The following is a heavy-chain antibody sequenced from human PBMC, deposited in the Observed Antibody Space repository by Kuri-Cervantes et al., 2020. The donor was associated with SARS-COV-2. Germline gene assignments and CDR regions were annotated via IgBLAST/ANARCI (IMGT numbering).Heavy chain of an antibody. CDR2: ISYDGSNK. Sequence: GESLMISCAASGFTFSSYAMHWVRQAPGKGLEWVAVISYDGSNKYYADSVKGRFTISRDNSKNTLYLQMNSLRAEDTAVYYCARDCAAGIFDYWGQGTLVTVSS. CDR3: ARDCAAGIFDY. D-gene: IGHD1-1*01. V-gene: IGHV3-30-3*01. J-gene: IGHJ4*02. CDR1: GFTFSSYA.